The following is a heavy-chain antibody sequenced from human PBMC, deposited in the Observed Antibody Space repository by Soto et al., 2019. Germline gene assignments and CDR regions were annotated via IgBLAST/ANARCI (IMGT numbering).Heavy chain of an antibody. Sequence: PGGSLRLSCVASGFTLSTYWMAWVGQTPGKGLEFVANIRPDGNEINYVDSVKGRFTISRDNAKNSLFLQMNSLRHDDTAVYYCGTDQWGGAFDIGGQGTTVTVSS. CDR2: IRPDGNEI. D-gene: IGHD3-10*01. V-gene: IGHV3-7*01. J-gene: IGHJ3*02. CDR1: GFTLSTYW. CDR3: GTDQWGGAFDI.